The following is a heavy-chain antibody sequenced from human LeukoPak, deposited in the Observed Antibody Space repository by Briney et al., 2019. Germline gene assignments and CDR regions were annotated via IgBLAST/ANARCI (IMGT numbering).Heavy chain of an antibody. D-gene: IGHD3-16*01. CDR1: GFTFSSYS. CDR2: ISSSSYI. Sequence: GGSLRLSCAASGFTFSSYSMNWVRQAPGKGLEWVSSISSSSYIYYADSVKGRFTISRDNAKNSLYLQMNSLRAEDTAVYYCARDGFITITFGILDWGQGTLVTVSS. CDR3: ARDGFITITFGILD. J-gene: IGHJ4*02. V-gene: IGHV3-21*01.